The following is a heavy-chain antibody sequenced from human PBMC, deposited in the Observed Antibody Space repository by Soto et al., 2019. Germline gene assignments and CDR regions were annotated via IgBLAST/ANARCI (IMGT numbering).Heavy chain of an antibody. CDR2: ISGSGGGT. V-gene: IGHV3-23*01. J-gene: IGHJ4*02. CDR1: GFTFSSYA. Sequence: GGSLRLSCAASGFTFSSYAMSWVRQAPGKWLGWVSSISGSGGGTYYADSVKGRFTFSRDNSKNTLYLQMNSLRAEDTAVYYCAKFGMATTKRSPPYYIDYWGQGXLVTVYS. CDR3: AKFGMATTKRSPPYYIDY. D-gene: IGHD1-1*01.